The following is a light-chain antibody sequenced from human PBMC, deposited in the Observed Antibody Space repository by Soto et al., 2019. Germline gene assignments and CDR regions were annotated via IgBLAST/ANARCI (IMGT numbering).Light chain of an antibody. CDR1: QSISIY. Sequence: DIQMTQSPSSLSASVGDRVTITCRASQSISIYLNWYQQKPGKAPNLLIYAASSLQSGAPSRFSGSGSGTDFTLTISSLQPEDFATYYCQQGFSTPLTFGGGTKVEIK. CDR2: AAS. V-gene: IGKV1-39*01. CDR3: QQGFSTPLT. J-gene: IGKJ4*01.